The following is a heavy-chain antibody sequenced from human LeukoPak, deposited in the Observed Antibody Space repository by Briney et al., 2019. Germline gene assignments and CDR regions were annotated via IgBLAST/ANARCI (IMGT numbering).Heavy chain of an antibody. CDR2: IYYSGST. V-gene: IGHV4-59*01. CDR1: GGSISSYY. Sequence: PSETLSLTCTVSGGSISSYYWSWIRQPPGKGLEWIGYIYYSGSTNYNPSLKSRVTISVDTSKNQFSLKLSSVTAADTAVYYCARDISCSGGSCRDYWGQGTLVTVSS. CDR3: ARDISCSGGSCRDY. J-gene: IGHJ4*02. D-gene: IGHD2-15*01.